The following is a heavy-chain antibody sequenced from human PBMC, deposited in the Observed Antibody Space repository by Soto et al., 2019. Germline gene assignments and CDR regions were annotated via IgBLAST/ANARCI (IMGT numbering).Heavy chain of an antibody. J-gene: IGHJ2*01. Sequence: GGSLRLSCAASGFTFSTYNMVWVRQAPGKGLEWHPYITTTSTPIYYADSVKGQLNNSRNNAKNSLFLQMNSLRAVDTAVYYCARYYASSGHGLWGRGTRVTVS. CDR3: ARYYASSGHGL. V-gene: IGHV3-48*01. CDR2: ITTTSTPI. D-gene: IGHD3-22*01. CDR1: GFTFSTYN.